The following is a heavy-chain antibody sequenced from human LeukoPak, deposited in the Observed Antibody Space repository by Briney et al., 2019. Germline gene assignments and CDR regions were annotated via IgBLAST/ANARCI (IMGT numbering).Heavy chain of an antibody. CDR2: ISAFTGNT. D-gene: IGHD3-10*01. CDR1: GYTFTTYG. J-gene: IGHJ4*02. CDR3: ARLSYDGEGY. Sequence: ASVTVSFKTSGYTFTTYGISWVRQAPGQGLEYMGWISAFTGNTNYAQKFQGRVAMTMDTSTSTVEMELRSLKFDDTAVYFCARLSYDGEGYWGQGTLVIVSS. V-gene: IGHV1-18*01.